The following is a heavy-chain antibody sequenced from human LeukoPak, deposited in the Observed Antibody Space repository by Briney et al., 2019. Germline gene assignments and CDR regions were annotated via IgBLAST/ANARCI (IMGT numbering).Heavy chain of an antibody. J-gene: IGHJ4*02. CDR1: GLTFSSSW. CDR3: AKARAGDITAAFNY. CDR2: INPDGNKK. Sequence: GGSLRLSCAVSGLTFSSSWMDWVRQAPGKGLEWVASINPDGNKKYSADSVKGRFTISRDNSQNTLYLQMNSLRAEDTAIYYCAKARAGDITAAFNYWGQGTLVTVSS. V-gene: IGHV3-7*03. D-gene: IGHD6-13*01.